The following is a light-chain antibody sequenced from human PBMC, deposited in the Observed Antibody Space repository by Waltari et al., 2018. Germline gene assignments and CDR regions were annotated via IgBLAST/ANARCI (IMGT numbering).Light chain of an antibody. CDR2: RSS. Sequence: DIQMTHSPSTLSASVRDRVTITCRASQSVGTCLAWYQQKPGETPNLLIYRSSTLDTGVPSRFSGSGSGTEFTLTISSLQPDDFATYYCQQYNTYPYTFGQGTKLEVK. CDR3: QQYNTYPYT. J-gene: IGKJ2*01. CDR1: QSVGTC. V-gene: IGKV1-5*03.